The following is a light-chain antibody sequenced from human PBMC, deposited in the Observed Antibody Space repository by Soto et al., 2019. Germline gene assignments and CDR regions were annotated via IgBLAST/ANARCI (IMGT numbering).Light chain of an antibody. V-gene: IGKV3-20*01. CDR2: DAI. CDR1: QSVSSSY. CDR3: QQYDAWPLT. J-gene: IGKJ4*01. Sequence: EIVLTQSPGTPSLSPGERATLSCRASQSVSSSYLAWYQQKPGQTPRLLIYDAIIRAPDVPARFSGSWSGTEFTLTINSLQSEDFAVYYCQQYDAWPLTFGGGTKVDIK.